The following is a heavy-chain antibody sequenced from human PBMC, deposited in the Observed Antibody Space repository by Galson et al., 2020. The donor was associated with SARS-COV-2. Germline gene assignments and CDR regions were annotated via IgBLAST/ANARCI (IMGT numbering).Heavy chain of an antibody. CDR2: ISYDGSNK. CDR3: TKDSKYYDIATDYFPTEMWYNYGGMDD. J-gene: IGHJ6*02. CDR1: GFTFSSYG. D-gene: IGHD3-9*01. Sequence: GGSLRLSCAASGFTFSSYGMHWFRQAPGKGLEWVAVISYDGSNKYYADSVKGRFTISRDNSKNTMYLQMNSLRTEDTALYYCTKDSKYYDIATDYFPTEMWYNYGGMDDWGQGTTVTVSS. V-gene: IGHV3-30*18.